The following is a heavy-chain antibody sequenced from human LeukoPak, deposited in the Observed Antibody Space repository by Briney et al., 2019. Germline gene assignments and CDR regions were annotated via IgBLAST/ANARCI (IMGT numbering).Heavy chain of an antibody. CDR1: GFTVSSNY. CDR2: IYSGGST. J-gene: IGHJ4*02. V-gene: IGHV3-53*01. CDR3: ARSLPYYYDSSGYSFDY. Sequence: GALRLSCAASGFTVSSNYMSWVRQAPGKGLEWVSVIYSGGSTYYADSVKGRFTISRDNSKSTLYLQMNSLRAEDTAVYYCARSLPYYYDSSGYSFDYWGQGTLVTVSS. D-gene: IGHD3-22*01.